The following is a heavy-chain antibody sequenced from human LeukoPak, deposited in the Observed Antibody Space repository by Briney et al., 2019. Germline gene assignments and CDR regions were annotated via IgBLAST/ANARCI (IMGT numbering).Heavy chain of an antibody. Sequence: GGSLRLSCAASGFTFSSYWMHWVRHAPGKGLVWVSRINSDGSSTVYADSVKSRFTISRDNAKNTLYLQMNSLRAEDTAVYYCARDDSSARANYWGQGTLVTVSS. D-gene: IGHD3-22*01. V-gene: IGHV3-74*01. CDR3: ARDDSSARANY. CDR2: INSDGSST. J-gene: IGHJ4*02. CDR1: GFTFSSYW.